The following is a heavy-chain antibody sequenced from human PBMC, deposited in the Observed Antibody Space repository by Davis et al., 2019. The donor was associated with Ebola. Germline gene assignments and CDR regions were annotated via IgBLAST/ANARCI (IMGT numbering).Heavy chain of an antibody. CDR2: IAYDGSTE. Sequence: GESLKISCAASEFTFSSYEMNWVRQAPGKGLEWVAVIAYDGSTEYYADSVKGRFTISRDNSKNMVYLQMNSLRPEDTAVYYCARDSRGGGVTSKHLQYWGQGTRVTVSS. D-gene: IGHD2-8*02. CDR1: EFTFSSYE. J-gene: IGHJ1*01. CDR3: ARDSRGGGVTSKHLQY. V-gene: IGHV3-30-3*01.